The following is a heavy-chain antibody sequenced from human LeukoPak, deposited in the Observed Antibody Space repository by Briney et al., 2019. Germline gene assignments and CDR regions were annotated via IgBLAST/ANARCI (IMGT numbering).Heavy chain of an antibody. CDR3: ARDWTTVTTSWFDP. V-gene: IGHV3-21*01. CDR2: ISSSSSYI. Sequence: PGGSLRLSCAASGFTFSSYSMNWVRQAPGKGLEWVSSISSSSSYIYYADSVKGRFTISRDNAKNSLYLQMNSLRAEGTAVYYCARDWTTVTTSWFDPWGQGTLVTVSS. D-gene: IGHD4-17*01. J-gene: IGHJ5*02. CDR1: GFTFSSYS.